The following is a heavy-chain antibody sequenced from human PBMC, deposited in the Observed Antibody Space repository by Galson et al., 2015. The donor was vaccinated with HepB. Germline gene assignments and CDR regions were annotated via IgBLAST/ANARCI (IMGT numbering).Heavy chain of an antibody. CDR2: INAGNGNT. J-gene: IGHJ6*02. CDR1: GYTFTSYA. CDR3: ARTIGAPFIVVVPAAILGYYGMDV. V-gene: IGHV1-3*01. Sequence: SVKVSCKASGYTFTSYAMHWVRQAPGQRLEWMGWINAGNGNTKYSQKFQGRVTITRDTSASTAYMELSSLRSEDTAVYYCARTIGAPFIVVVPAAILGYYGMDVWGQGTTVTVSS. D-gene: IGHD2-2*01.